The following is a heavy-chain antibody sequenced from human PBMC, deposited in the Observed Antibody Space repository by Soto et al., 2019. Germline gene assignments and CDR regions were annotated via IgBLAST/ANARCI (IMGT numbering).Heavy chain of an antibody. Sequence: PGGSLRLSCAASGFTFDDYTIHSVRQAPGKGLEWVSLISWDAGSTYYADSVKGRFTISRDNSKNSLYLQMNSLRTEDTALYYCAKVYHVGATTTYFDYWGQGTLVTVSS. J-gene: IGHJ4*02. CDR3: AKVYHVGATTTYFDY. D-gene: IGHD1-26*01. V-gene: IGHV3-43*01. CDR2: ISWDAGST. CDR1: GFTFDDYT.